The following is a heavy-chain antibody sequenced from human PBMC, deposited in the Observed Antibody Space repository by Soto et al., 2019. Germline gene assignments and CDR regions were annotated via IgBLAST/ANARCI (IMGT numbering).Heavy chain of an antibody. CDR1: GFTFSSYA. V-gene: IGHV3-23*01. Sequence: PGGSLRLSCAASGFTFSSYAMSWVRQAPGKGLEWVSAISGSGGSTYYADSVKGRFTISRDNSKNTLYLQMNSLRAEDTAVYYCARDLPDIVAVMYYYYGMDVWGQGTTVTVSS. J-gene: IGHJ6*02. D-gene: IGHD2-15*01. CDR2: ISGSGGST. CDR3: ARDLPDIVAVMYYYYGMDV.